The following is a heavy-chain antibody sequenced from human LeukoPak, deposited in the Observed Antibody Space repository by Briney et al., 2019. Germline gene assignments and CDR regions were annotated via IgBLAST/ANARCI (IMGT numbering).Heavy chain of an antibody. V-gene: IGHV1-18*01. CDR2: ISAYNGNT. D-gene: IGHD3-10*01. CDR1: GYTFTSYG. J-gene: IGHJ5*02. Sequence: ASVKVSCKASGYTFTSYGISWVRQAPGQGVEWMGWISAYNGNTNYAQKLQGRVTMTTDTSTSTAYMELRSLRSDDTAVYYCARAKMVFNWFDPWGQGTLVTVSS. CDR3: ARAKMVFNWFDP.